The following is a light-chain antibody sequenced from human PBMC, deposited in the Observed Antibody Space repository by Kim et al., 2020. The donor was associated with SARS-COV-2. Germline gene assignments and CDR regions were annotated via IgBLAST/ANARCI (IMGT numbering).Light chain of an antibody. CDR3: QVWDNSSDHAI. CDR1: NIGGKS. V-gene: IGLV3-21*04. CDR2: YDS. J-gene: IGLJ2*01. Sequence: SYELTQPPSVSVAPGKTAMITCGGNNIGGKSVQWYQQKPGQAPVLVISYDSDRPSGIPERFSGSNSGNTATLTINGVEAGDEADYYCQVWDNSSDHAIFGGGTQLTVL.